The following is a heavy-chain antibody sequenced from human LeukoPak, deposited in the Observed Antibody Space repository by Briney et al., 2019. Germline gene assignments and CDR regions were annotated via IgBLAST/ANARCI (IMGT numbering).Heavy chain of an antibody. CDR1: GGSISSYY. V-gene: IGHV4-59*08. CDR3: ARRSSSEYYFDY. Sequence: PSETLSLTCTVSGGSISSYYWSWIRQPPGKGLEWIGYIHFSGSTNYNLSLKSRVTMSVGTSKNQFSLKLSSVTAADTAVYYCARRSSSEYYFDYWGQGTLVTVSS. CDR2: IHFSGST. D-gene: IGHD6-6*01. J-gene: IGHJ4*02.